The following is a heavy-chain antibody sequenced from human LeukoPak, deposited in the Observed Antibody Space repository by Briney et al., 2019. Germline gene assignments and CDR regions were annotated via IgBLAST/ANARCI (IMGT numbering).Heavy chain of an antibody. J-gene: IGHJ4*02. CDR2: ISSSSSYI. CDR1: GFTFSSYS. Sequence: PGGSLRLSCAASGFTFSSYSMNWVRQAPGKGLEWASSISSSSSYIYYADSVKGRFTISRDNAKNSLYLQMNSLRAEDTALYYCAKAVGAYFPPLDYWGQGTLVTVSS. D-gene: IGHD1-26*01. CDR3: AKAVGAYFPPLDY. V-gene: IGHV3-21*04.